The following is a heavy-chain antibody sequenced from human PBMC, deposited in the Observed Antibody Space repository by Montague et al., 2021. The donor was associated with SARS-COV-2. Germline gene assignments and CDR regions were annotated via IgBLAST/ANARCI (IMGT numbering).Heavy chain of an antibody. CDR1: GGSFSTYS. J-gene: IGHJ6*03. D-gene: IGHD3-10*01. V-gene: IGHV4-34*01. CDR2: IHHGGST. CDR3: ARLGDGVVPSPILGVGPYYSYYFMDV. Sequence: SETLSLTCAVHGGSFSTYSWNWIRQPPGKGLEWIGEIHHGGSTNYNPSLKSRVTISADTSKSHFSLKLTSVAAADTAVYYCARLGDGVVPSPILGVGPYYSYYFMDVWGKGTPVTVSS.